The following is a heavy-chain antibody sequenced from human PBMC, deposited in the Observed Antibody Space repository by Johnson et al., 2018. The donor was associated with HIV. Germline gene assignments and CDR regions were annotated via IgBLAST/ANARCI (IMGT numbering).Heavy chain of an antibody. CDR1: GFTFSNAW. CDR3: ASGRPDGSGSYYVDAFHF. CDR2: ISSSGTTI. J-gene: IGHJ3*01. D-gene: IGHD3-22*01. V-gene: IGHV3-11*01. Sequence: QVQLVESGGGLVKPGGSLRLSCAASGFTFSNAWMSWVRQAPGKGLEWVSYISSSGTTIYYADSVKGRCTISRDNAKNSLYLQMNSLRAEDTAVYYCASGRPDGSGSYYVDAFHFWGQGTMLTVSS.